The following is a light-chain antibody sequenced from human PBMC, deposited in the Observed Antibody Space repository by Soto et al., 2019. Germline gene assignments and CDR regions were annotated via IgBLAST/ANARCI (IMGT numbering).Light chain of an antibody. CDR2: DVT. CDR3: SSYTSTSTLVL. J-gene: IGLJ2*01. Sequence: QSALTQPASVSGSPGKSITISCTGASSDVGGYKYVSWYQHHPGKAPKLLIYDVTIRPSGVSDRFSGSKSGNTASLTISGLQAEDEATYYCSSYTSTSTLVLFGGGTKLTVL. V-gene: IGLV2-14*03. CDR1: SSDVGGYKY.